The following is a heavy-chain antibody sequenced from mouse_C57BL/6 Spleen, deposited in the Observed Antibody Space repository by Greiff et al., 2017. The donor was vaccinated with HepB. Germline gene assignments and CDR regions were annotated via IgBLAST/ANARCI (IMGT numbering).Heavy chain of an antibody. D-gene: IGHD1-1*01. CDR1: GYAFSSSW. V-gene: IGHV1-82*01. CDR3: ARDGAVVEDDYAMDY. J-gene: IGHJ4*01. CDR2: IYPGDGDT. Sequence: QVQLQQSGPELVKPGASVKISCKASGYAFSSSWMNWVKQRPGKGLEWIGRIYPGDGDTNYNGKFKGKATLTADKSSSTAYMQLSSLTSEDSAVYFCARDGAVVEDDYAMDYWGQGTSVTVSS.